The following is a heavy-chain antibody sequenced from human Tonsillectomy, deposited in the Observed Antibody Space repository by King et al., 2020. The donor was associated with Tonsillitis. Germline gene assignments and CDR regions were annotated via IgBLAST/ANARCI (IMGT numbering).Heavy chain of an antibody. CDR1: GGSISGYY. D-gene: IGHD2-21*02. CDR3: ARDRWGDLDY. V-gene: IGHV4-59*01. J-gene: IGHJ4*02. Sequence: QLQESGPGLVKASETLSLTCTVSGGSISGYYWSWIRQPPGQGLEWIGYIYSSGGTFYSPSLKSRVTISVDASKNQFSLKLTSGTAADTAVYYCARDRWGDLDYWGQGILVTVSS. CDR2: IYSSGGT.